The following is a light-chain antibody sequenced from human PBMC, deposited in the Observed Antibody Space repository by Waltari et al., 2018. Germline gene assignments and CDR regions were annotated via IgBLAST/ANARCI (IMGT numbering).Light chain of an antibody. CDR2: KTS. J-gene: IGKJ2*03. V-gene: IGKV1-39*01. CDR1: DNVNNY. Sequence: DIQMTQSPSSLSASVGDRVTVTCRASDNVNNYLNWYQQKPGKAPKLLIYKTSTLQSGVPSMFSGSGSGTDYTFTISSLQSEDVATYYCQHGYGTPLSFGQGTKVEIK. CDR3: QHGYGTPLS.